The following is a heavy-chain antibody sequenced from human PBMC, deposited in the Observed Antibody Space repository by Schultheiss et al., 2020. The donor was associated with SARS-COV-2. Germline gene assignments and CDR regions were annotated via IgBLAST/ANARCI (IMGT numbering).Heavy chain of an antibody. V-gene: IGHV3-30*18. D-gene: IGHD1-1*01. CDR1: GFTFSSYG. Sequence: GESLKISCAASGFTFSSYGMHWVRQAPGKGLEWVAVISYDGSNKYYADSVKGRFTISRDNSKNTLYLQMNSLRAEDTAVYYCAKEFGPGTTVYGMDVWGQGTTVTVSS. J-gene: IGHJ6*02. CDR3: AKEFGPGTTVYGMDV. CDR2: ISYDGSNK.